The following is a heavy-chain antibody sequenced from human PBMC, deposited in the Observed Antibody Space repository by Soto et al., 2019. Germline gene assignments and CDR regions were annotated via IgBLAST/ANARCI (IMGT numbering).Heavy chain of an antibody. V-gene: IGHV1-3*01. D-gene: IGHD6-6*01. CDR3: ARGSGIAARPGNWFDP. J-gene: IGHJ5*02. CDR1: GYTFTSYA. CDR2: INAGNGNT. Sequence: ASVKVSCKASGYTFTSYAMHWVRQAPGQRLEWMGWINAGNGNTKYSQKFQGRVTITRDTSASTAYMELSSLRSEDTAVYYCARGSGIAARPGNWFDPWGQGTLVTVSS.